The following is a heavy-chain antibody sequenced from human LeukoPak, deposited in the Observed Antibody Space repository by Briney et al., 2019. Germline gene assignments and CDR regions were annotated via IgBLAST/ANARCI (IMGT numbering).Heavy chain of an antibody. Sequence: SETLSLTCTVSGGSISSYYWSWIRQPPGKGLEWIGYIYYSGSTNYNPSLKSRVTISVDTSKNQFSLKLSSVTAADTAVYYCARDRGYRSLYWFDPWGQGTLVTVSS. CDR3: ARDRGYRSLYWFDP. J-gene: IGHJ5*02. CDR2: IYYSGST. CDR1: GGSISSYY. V-gene: IGHV4-59*01. D-gene: IGHD1-14*01.